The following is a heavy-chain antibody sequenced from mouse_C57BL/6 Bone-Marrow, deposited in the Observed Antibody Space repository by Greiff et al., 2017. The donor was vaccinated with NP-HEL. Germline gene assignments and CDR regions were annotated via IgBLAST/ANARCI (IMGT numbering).Heavy chain of an antibody. CDR3: ARRLVGPDY. J-gene: IGHJ2*01. CDR1: GFTFSSYG. V-gene: IGHV5-6*02. Sequence: EVKLEESGGDLVKPGGSLKLSCAASGFTFSSYGMSWVRQTPDKRLEWVATISSGGSYTYYPDSVKGRFTISRDNAKNTLYLQMSSLKSEDTAMYYCARRLVGPDYWGQGTTLTVSS. D-gene: IGHD1-3*01. CDR2: ISSGGSYT.